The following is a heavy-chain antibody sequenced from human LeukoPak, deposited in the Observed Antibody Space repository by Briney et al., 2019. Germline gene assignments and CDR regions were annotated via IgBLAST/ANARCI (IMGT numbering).Heavy chain of an antibody. CDR1: GFTFSSYG. D-gene: IGHD4-17*01. J-gene: IGHJ1*01. V-gene: IGHV3-30*18. CDR2: ISYDGSNK. Sequence: GGALRLSCAASGFTFSSYGMHWVRQAPGEGLEWVAVISYDGSNKYYADSVKGRFTISRDNSKNTLYLQMNSLRAEDTAVYYCANPWGDYGDKPYFQHWGQGTLVTVSS. CDR3: ANPWGDYGDKPYFQH.